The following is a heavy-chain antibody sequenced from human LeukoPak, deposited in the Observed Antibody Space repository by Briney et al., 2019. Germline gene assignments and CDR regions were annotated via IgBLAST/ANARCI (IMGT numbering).Heavy chain of an antibody. CDR2: ISGSGGST. J-gene: IGHJ4*02. CDR1: GFTFSSYA. CDR3: AKAGLWFGELLTYFDY. Sequence: GGSLRLSCAASGFTFSSYAMSWVRQAPGKGLEWVSAISGSGGSTYYADFVKGRFTISRDNSKNTLYLQMNSLRAEDTAVYHCAKAGLWFGELLTYFDYWGQGTLVTVSS. D-gene: IGHD3-10*01. V-gene: IGHV3-23*01.